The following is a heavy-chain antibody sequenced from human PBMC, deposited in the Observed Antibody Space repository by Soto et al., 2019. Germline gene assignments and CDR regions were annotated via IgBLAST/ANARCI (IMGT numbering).Heavy chain of an antibody. CDR1: GGTFSSYA. CDR2: IIPIVGTA. V-gene: IGHV1-69*01. J-gene: IGHJ4*02. Sequence: QVQLVQSGAEVKKPGCSVKVSCKASGGTFSSYAISWVRQAPGQGLEWMGVIIPIVGTAYYAQKFQGRVTITADESKSIAYMELSSLRSEDTAVYYCGGAVAGYYFDYWGQGTLVTVSS. D-gene: IGHD6-19*01. CDR3: GGAVAGYYFDY.